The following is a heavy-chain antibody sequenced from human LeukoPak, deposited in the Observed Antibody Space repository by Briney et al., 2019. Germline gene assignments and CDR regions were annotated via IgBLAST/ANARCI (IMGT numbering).Heavy chain of an antibody. CDR1: GYSISSDYY. Sequence: PSETLSLTCTVSGYSISSDYYWGWIRQPPGKGLEWIGSIYHSGSTLYNPSLKSRVTISVDTSKNQFSLKLSSVTAADTAVYFCARGPYSYDSSGAFDIWGQGTMVTVSS. D-gene: IGHD3-22*01. CDR3: ARGPYSYDSSGAFDI. J-gene: IGHJ3*02. V-gene: IGHV4-38-2*02. CDR2: IYHSGST.